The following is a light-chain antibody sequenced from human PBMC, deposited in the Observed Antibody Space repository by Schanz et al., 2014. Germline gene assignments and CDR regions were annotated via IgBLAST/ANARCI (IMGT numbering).Light chain of an antibody. CDR1: QGISNY. Sequence: DIQMTQSPSSLSASVGDRVTITCRASQGISNYLAWYQQRPGKVPKLLISAASTLQSGVPSRFSGSGSGTDFTLTISSLQPEDVATYYCQKYNSVLSIAFGQGTRLEIK. CDR2: AAS. J-gene: IGKJ5*01. V-gene: IGKV1-27*01. CDR3: QKYNSVLSIA.